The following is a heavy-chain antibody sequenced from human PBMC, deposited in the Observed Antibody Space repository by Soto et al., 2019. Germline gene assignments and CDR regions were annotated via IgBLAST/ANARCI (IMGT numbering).Heavy chain of an antibody. CDR1: GFTLSSYW. CDR3: VRDGSTGWHFES. V-gene: IGHV3-7*01. Sequence: EVQLVESGGGLVQPGGSLRLSCEASGFTLSSYWMSWIRQAPGKGLEWVANTRQDGGQSYLVDSVQGRFTISRDNAKNSVYLQMNSLRAEDTAVYDCVRDGSTGWHFESWGQGTLVTVSS. CDR2: TRQDGGQS. D-gene: IGHD6-19*01. J-gene: IGHJ4*02.